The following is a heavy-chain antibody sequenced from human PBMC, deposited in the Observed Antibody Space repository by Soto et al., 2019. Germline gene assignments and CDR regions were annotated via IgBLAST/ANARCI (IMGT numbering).Heavy chain of an antibody. CDR3: SSLPPPPQPDCDS. D-gene: IGHD2-21*01. Sequence: GGSLRLSCATSGFNFNEHAVSWVRQAPGKGLEWVGFIRSKRYGGTAEYAASVKGRISISRDDSNSIAYLDLYSLITEDSGVFFCSSLPPPPQPDCDSWGQGPLVTVSS. J-gene: IGHJ4*02. CDR2: IRSKRYGGTA. CDR1: GFNFNEHA. V-gene: IGHV3-49*04.